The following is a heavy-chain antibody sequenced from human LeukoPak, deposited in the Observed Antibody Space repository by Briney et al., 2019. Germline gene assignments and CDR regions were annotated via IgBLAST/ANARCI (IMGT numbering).Heavy chain of an antibody. D-gene: IGHD1-26*01. CDR2: ISAYNGNT. V-gene: IGHV1-18*01. Sequence: ASVKVSCKASGYTFTSYGTSWVRQAPGQGLEWMGWISAYNGNTNYAQKLQGRVTMTTDTSTSTAYMELRSLRSDDTAVYYCAREPHGMWDRPFDPWGQGTLVTVSS. CDR3: AREPHGMWDRPFDP. J-gene: IGHJ5*02. CDR1: GYTFTSYG.